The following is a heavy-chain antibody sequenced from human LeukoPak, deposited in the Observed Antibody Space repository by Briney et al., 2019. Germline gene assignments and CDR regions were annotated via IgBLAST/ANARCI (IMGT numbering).Heavy chain of an antibody. CDR1: GGSFSGYY. Sequence: SETLSLTCAVYGGSFSGYYWSWIRQPPGKGLEWIGEINHSGSTNYNPSLKSRVTISVDTSKNQFSLKPSSVTAADTAVYYCARGTPWDVFRYFGYYYGMDVWGKGTTVTVSS. CDR2: INHSGST. CDR3: ARGTPWDVFRYFGYYYGMDV. V-gene: IGHV4-34*01. D-gene: IGHD3-9*01. J-gene: IGHJ6*04.